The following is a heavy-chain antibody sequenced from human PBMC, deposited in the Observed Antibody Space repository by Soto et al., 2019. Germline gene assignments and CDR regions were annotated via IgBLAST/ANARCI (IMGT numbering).Heavy chain of an antibody. Sequence: EVQLVESGGGLVQPGGSLRLSCAASGFTVSNNYMNWFRLAPGKGLEWVSLIYSGGGTYYADSVKGRFTISRDNSNNTLYLHIYSLRAEDTAVYYCARNGWGMAAVGMWGPGTLVTVSS. J-gene: IGHJ4*02. D-gene: IGHD6-19*01. CDR3: ARNGWGMAAVGM. CDR1: GFTVSNNY. CDR2: IYSGGGT. V-gene: IGHV3-53*01.